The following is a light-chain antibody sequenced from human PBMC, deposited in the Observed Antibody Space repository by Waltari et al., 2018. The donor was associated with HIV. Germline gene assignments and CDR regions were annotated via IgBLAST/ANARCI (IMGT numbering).Light chain of an antibody. CDR3: QSFDTDNHWV. CDR2: EHY. V-gene: IGLV6-57*03. J-gene: IGLJ3*02. CDR1: SGSVASNY. Sequence: NFMLTQPHSVSDSPGKTVTLSCTRSSGSVASNYVQWFQQRPGSAPTTILYEHYQRPSGVPDRFSGIIDKSSNSASLTISGVKTEDEADYYCQSFDTDNHWVFGGGTRLTVL.